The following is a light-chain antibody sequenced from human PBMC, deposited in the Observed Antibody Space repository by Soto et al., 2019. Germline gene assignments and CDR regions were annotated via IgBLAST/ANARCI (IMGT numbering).Light chain of an antibody. CDR3: QQYNNWPPYT. CDR2: GAS. J-gene: IGKJ2*01. CDR1: QRVSRN. Sequence: EIVMTQSPATLSVSPGERATLSCRASQRVSRNLAWYQQKPGQAPRLLIYGASTRATGIPARFSGSGSETEFTLTNSSLQSEDFAVYYCQQYNNWPPYTFGQGTKLEIK. V-gene: IGKV3-15*01.